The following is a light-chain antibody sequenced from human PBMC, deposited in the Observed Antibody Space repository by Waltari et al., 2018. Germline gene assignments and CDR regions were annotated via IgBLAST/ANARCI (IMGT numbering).Light chain of an antibody. CDR2: SNN. CDR1: SSNIGSKS. J-gene: IGLJ2*01. V-gene: IGLV1-44*01. CDR3: ATWDDSLNGL. Sequence: QRVSFSCSGSSSNIGSKSVNWYQQVPGTAPKLLIYSNNQRPSGVPDRFSGSKSGTSASLAISGLQSEDEADYYCATWDDSLNGLFGGGTRLTVL.